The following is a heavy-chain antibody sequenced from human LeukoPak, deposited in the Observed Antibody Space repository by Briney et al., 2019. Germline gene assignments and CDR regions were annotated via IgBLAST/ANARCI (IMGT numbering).Heavy chain of an antibody. CDR2: INHSGST. CDR3: ARPGYYYDSSGYYYRDY. D-gene: IGHD3-22*01. Sequence: SETLSLTCAVYGGSLSGYYWSWIRQPPGKGLEWIGEINHSGSTNYNPSLKSRVTISVDTSKNQFSLKLSSVTAADTAVYYCARPGYYYDSSGYYYRDYWGQGTLVTVSS. V-gene: IGHV4-34*01. J-gene: IGHJ4*02. CDR1: GGSLSGYY.